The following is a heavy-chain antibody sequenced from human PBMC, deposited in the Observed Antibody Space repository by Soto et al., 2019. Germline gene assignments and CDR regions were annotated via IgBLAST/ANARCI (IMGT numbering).Heavy chain of an antibody. CDR1: GFTFSDYY. V-gene: IGHV3-11*06. J-gene: IGHJ5*02. CDR2: ISSSSSYT. CDR3: ARHSSSSHWFDP. Sequence: GGSLRLSCAASGFTFSDYYMSWIRQAPGKGLEWVSYISSSSSYTNYADSVKGRFTISRDNAKNSLYLQMNSLRAEDTAVYYCARHSSSSHWFDPWGQGTLVTVSS. D-gene: IGHD6-6*01.